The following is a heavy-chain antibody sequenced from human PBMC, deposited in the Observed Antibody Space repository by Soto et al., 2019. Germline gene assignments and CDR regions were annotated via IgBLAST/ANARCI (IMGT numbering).Heavy chain of an antibody. Sequence: QVQLHEPGPGLVKPSETLSLTCTVSDVSTSNFFWKWFRQPPGKGLEWIGIIRSSGATNYNPFLVRRVAFSLDTAKSQGSRKMNSVTAADPAVYYCSRGSGWLTAYWGQGTQVTVS. V-gene: IGHV4-4*08. J-gene: IGHJ4*02. D-gene: IGHD6-19*01. CDR1: DVSTSNFF. CDR3: SRGSGWLTAY. CDR2: IRSSGAT.